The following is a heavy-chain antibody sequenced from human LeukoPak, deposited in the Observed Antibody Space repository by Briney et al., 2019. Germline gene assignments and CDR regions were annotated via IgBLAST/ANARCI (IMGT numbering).Heavy chain of an antibody. CDR1: GFTFSSYG. CDR3: ARDYHPYYYDSSGYFDY. Sequence: GGSLRLSCAASGFTFSSYGMHWVRQAPGKGLEWVAVIWYDGSNKYYADSVKGRFTISRDNSKSTLYLQMNSLRAEDTAVYYCARDYHPYYYDSSGYFDYWGQGTLVTVSS. D-gene: IGHD3-22*01. CDR2: IWYDGSNK. J-gene: IGHJ4*02. V-gene: IGHV3-33*01.